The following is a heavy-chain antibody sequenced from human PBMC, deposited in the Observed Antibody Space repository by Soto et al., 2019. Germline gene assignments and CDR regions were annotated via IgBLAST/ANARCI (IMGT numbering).Heavy chain of an antibody. V-gene: IGHV1-18*01. Sequence: QVQLVQSGAEVKKPGASVKVSCKASGYTFTSYGISWVRQAPGQGLEWMGWISAYNGNTKYAQKLQGRVTLTTDTSTRTANLELRSLRSDDTAVYYCAREPTYFDYWGEGTLVTVSS. CDR3: AREPTYFDY. CDR2: ISAYNGNT. CDR1: GYTFTSYG. J-gene: IGHJ4*02.